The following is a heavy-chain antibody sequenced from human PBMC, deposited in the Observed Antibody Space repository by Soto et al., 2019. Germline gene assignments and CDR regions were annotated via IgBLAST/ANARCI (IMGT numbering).Heavy chain of an antibody. J-gene: IGHJ6*02. D-gene: IGHD2-21*02. Sequence: EVQVVESGGGLVKPGGSLRLSCAASGFSFSGYSMIWARQAPGKGLEWVSSISSGSTYIYYGDSVKGRFTISRDNAKNSLYLQMNSLRAEDTAVYYCARIGGDGSQNYGMDVWGQGSTVIVSS. CDR1: GFSFSGYS. CDR3: ARIGGDGSQNYGMDV. V-gene: IGHV3-21*01. CDR2: ISSGSTYI.